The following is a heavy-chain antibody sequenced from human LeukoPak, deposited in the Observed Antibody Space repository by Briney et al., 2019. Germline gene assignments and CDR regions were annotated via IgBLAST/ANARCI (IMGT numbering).Heavy chain of an antibody. Sequence: GGSLRLSCAASGFTFSSYSMQWVRQAPGKGLEWVAFIRYDGSNKFYADSVKGRFTISRDNSKNTLYLQMKSLRAEDTAVYYCAKESESYDSSGSTFDYWGQGTLVTVSS. D-gene: IGHD3-22*01. CDR2: IRYDGSNK. V-gene: IGHV3-30*02. CDR1: GFTFSSYS. CDR3: AKESESYDSSGSTFDY. J-gene: IGHJ4*02.